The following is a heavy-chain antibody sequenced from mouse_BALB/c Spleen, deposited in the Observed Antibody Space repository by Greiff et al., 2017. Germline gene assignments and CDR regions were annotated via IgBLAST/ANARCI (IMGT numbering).Heavy chain of an antibody. CDR2: IDTSDSYT. CDR3: ARSEGNYPFDY. D-gene: IGHD2-1*01. V-gene: IGHV1-69*01. CDR1: GYTFTDYW. Sequence: VQLQQPGAELVMPGASVKMSCKASGYTFTDYWMHWVKQRPGQGLEWIGAIDTSDSYTSYNQKFKGKATLTVDESSSTAYMQLSSLTSEDSAVYYCARSEGNYPFDYWGQGTTLTVSS. J-gene: IGHJ2*01.